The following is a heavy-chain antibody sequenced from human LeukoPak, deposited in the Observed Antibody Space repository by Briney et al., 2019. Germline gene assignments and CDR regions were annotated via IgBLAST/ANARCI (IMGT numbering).Heavy chain of an antibody. CDR2: INHSGST. CDR1: GGSFSGYY. D-gene: IGHD3-22*01. V-gene: IGHV4-34*01. J-gene: IGHJ4*02. CDR3: ARAKYYYDSSGYYSYYFDY. Sequence: SETLSLTCAVYGGSFSGYYWSWIRQPPGMGLEWIGEINHSGSTNYNPSLKSRVTISVDTSKNQFSLKLSSVTAADTAVYYCARAKYYYDSSGYYSYYFDYWGQGTLVTVSS.